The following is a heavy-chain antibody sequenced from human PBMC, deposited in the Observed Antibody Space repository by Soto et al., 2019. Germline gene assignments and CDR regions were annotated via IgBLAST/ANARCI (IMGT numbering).Heavy chain of an antibody. D-gene: IGHD1-7*01. Sequence: GASVKVSCKASGGTFSSYAISWVRQAPGQGLEWMGGIIPIFGTANYAQKFQGRVTITADKSTSTAYMELSSLRSEDTAVYYCARDPGRPLITGTTDWGQGTLVTVSS. V-gene: IGHV1-69*06. CDR1: GGTFSSYA. J-gene: IGHJ4*02. CDR3: ARDPGRPLITGTTD. CDR2: IIPIFGTA.